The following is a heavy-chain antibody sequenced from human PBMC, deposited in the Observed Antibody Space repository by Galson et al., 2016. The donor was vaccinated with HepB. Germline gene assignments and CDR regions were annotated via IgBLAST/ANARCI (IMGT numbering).Heavy chain of an antibody. V-gene: IGHV3-7*03. CDR1: GFTLSNYW. D-gene: IGHD5-24*01. J-gene: IGHJ4*02. Sequence: SLRLSCAASGFTLSNYWMGWVRQTPGKGLGWVASINRDGREQKYVDSVKGRFTISRDNAKNSLSLQMNSLGVEDTAVYYCTRDERWGQGTLVTVS. CDR2: INRDGREQ. CDR3: TRDER.